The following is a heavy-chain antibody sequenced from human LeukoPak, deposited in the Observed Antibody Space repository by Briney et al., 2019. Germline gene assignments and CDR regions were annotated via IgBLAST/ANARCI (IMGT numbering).Heavy chain of an antibody. CDR2: ISSSSSTI. CDR3: AREFSGSNYGFPFDY. V-gene: IGHV3-48*01. CDR1: GFTFSSYG. J-gene: IGHJ4*02. Sequence: GGSLRLSCAASGFTFSSYGMNWVRQAPGKGLEWVSYISSSSSTIYYADSVKGRFTISRDNAKNSLYLQMNSLRAEDTAVYYCAREFSGSNYGFPFDYWGQGTLVTVSS. D-gene: IGHD1-26*01.